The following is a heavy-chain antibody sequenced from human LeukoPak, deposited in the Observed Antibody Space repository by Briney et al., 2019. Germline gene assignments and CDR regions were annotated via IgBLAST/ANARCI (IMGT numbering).Heavy chain of an antibody. CDR2: IKQDGSEK. Sequence: PGGSLRLSCAASGFTFSSYWMSWVRQAPGKGLEWVANIKQDGSEKYYVDSMKGRFTISGDNAKNSLYLQMNSLRAEDTAVYYCARDLWTFNYYDSSGYASGYWGQGTLVTVSS. CDR1: GFTFSSYW. J-gene: IGHJ4*02. D-gene: IGHD3-22*01. CDR3: ARDLWTFNYYDSSGYASGY. V-gene: IGHV3-7*01.